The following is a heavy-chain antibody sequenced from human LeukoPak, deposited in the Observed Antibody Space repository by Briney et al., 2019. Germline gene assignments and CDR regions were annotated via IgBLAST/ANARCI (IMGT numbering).Heavy chain of an antibody. V-gene: IGHV1-24*01. CDR2: FDPEDGET. J-gene: IGHJ4*02. D-gene: IGHD3-22*01. CDR1: GYTLTELS. CDR3: ATRRHYYDSSGYPDY. Sequence: GASVKVSCEVSGYTLTELSMHWVRQAPGKGLEWMGGFDPEDGETIYAQKFQGRVTMTEDTSTDTAYMELSSLRSEDTAVYYCATRRHYYDSSGYPDYWGQGTLVTVSS.